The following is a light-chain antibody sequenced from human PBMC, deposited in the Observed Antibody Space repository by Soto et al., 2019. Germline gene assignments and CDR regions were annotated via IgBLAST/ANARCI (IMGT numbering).Light chain of an antibody. Sequence: EIVMTQSPATLSVSPGERVTLFCTASHSVSNKLGWFQQKPGQAPRLLIYGASTRATGIPARFNGSGSGTEFTLTISSLQSEDFAVYYCQQYNSWPLTFGQGTKVEIK. CDR3: QQYNSWPLT. J-gene: IGKJ1*01. CDR1: HSVSNK. CDR2: GAS. V-gene: IGKV3-15*01.